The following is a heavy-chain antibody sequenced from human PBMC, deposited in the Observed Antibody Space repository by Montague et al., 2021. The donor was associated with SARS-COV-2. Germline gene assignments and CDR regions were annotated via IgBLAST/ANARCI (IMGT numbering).Heavy chain of an antibody. Sequence: SLRLSCAASGFTFDDYGMSWVRQAPGKGLVWVSRLNEDGSHTTYADSVKGRFTISRDNARNTLYLQMNSPRVEDTAVYYCARDVGGRASYWGQGILVTVSS. CDR2: LNEDGSHT. D-gene: IGHD1-26*01. V-gene: IGHV3-74*01. CDR3: ARDVGGRASY. J-gene: IGHJ4*02. CDR1: GFTFDDYG.